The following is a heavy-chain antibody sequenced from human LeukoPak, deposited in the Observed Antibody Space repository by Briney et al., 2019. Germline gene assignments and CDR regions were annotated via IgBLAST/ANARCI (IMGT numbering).Heavy chain of an antibody. CDR1: GGSISSGGYY. D-gene: IGHD3-22*01. CDR2: IYYSGST. Sequence: SETLSLTCTVSGGSISSGGYYWSWIRQHPGKGLEWIGYIYYSGSTYYNPSLKSRVTISVDTSKNQFSLKLSSVTAADTAVYYCARDEYHRTYYYDRSGYYGSAFDIWGQGTMVTVSS. V-gene: IGHV4-31*03. J-gene: IGHJ3*02. CDR3: ARDEYHRTYYYDRSGYYGSAFDI.